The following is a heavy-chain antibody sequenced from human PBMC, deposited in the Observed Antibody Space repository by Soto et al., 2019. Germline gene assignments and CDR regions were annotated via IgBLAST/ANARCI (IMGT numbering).Heavy chain of an antibody. V-gene: IGHV5-10-1*01. Sequence: PGESLKISCKGSGYGFTSYWIGWVRQMPGKGLEWMGRIDPSDSYTHYSPSFQGHVTISADRSISTAYLQWSSLKASDTAMYYCASSVCGGDCYSPSYYYYGMDVWGQGTTVTVSS. D-gene: IGHD2-21*02. J-gene: IGHJ6*02. CDR2: IDPSDSYT. CDR3: ASSVCGGDCYSPSYYYYGMDV. CDR1: GYGFTSYW.